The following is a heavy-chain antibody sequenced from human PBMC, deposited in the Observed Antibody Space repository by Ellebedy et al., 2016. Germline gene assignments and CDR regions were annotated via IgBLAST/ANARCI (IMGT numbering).Heavy chain of an antibody. CDR2: MNSGSRT. CDR3: ARDIGNWFDP. V-gene: IGHV3-66*01. CDR1: GFTFSNAW. D-gene: IGHD2-15*01. Sequence: GESLKISXAASGFTFSNAWMSWVRQAPGKGLEWVAAMNSGSRTFYADSVQGRFTISRDVSKNTVFLQMNSLRVEDTAMYYCARDIGNWFDPWGQGTLVTVSS. J-gene: IGHJ5*02.